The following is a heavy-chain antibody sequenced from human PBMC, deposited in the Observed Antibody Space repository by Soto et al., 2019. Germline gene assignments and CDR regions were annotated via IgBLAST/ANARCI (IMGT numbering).Heavy chain of an antibody. V-gene: IGHV4-59*12. CDR2: IYYSGST. D-gene: IGHD3-16*01. J-gene: IGHJ3*01. CDR1: GGAISRYF. Sequence: SETLSLTCTFSGGAISRYFWSWIRQPPGKGLEWIGYIYYSGSTNYNPSLKSRVTISVDTSKNQLSLHLNSVTPEDTAVYYCVRENTLVGGVLNAFALWGQGTMVTVS. CDR3: VRENTLVGGVLNAFAL.